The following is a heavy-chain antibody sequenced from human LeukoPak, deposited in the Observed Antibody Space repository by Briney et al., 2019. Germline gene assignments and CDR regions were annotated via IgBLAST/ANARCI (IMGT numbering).Heavy chain of an antibody. Sequence: SVKVSCKASGGTFSSYAISWVRQAPGQGLEWMGGIIPTFGTANYAQKFQGRVTITADESTSTAYMELSSLRSEDTAVYYCARALHRLFAPQLGPGFDYWGQGTLVTVSS. CDR1: GGTFSSYA. J-gene: IGHJ4*02. CDR3: ARALHRLFAPQLGPGFDY. CDR2: IIPTFGTA. D-gene: IGHD6-13*01. V-gene: IGHV1-69*13.